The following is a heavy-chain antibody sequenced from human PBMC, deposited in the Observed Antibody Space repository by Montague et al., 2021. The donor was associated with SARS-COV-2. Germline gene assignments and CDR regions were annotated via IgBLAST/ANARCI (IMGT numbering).Heavy chain of an antibody. Sequence: SRSLSWSASGFTFSSYWMHWVRQAPGKGLVWVSRINSDGSSTSYADSVKGRFTISRDNAKNTLYLQMNSLRAEDTAVYYCARAWYSSSWIYYYYYGMDVWGQGTTVTVSS. CDR2: INSDGSST. V-gene: IGHV3-74*01. CDR1: GFTFSSYW. J-gene: IGHJ6*02. D-gene: IGHD6-13*01. CDR3: ARAWYSSSWIYYYYYGMDV.